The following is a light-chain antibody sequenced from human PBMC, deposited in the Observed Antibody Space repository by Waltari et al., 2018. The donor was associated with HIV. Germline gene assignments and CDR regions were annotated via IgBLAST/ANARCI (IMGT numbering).Light chain of an antibody. CDR2: SNM. Sequence: QSVLTQPPSASGTPGQRVTISCSGSSSNIGSNTVNWYQHLPGTAPKLLIQSNMARPAGVPVRFSGCESGTSGSRAISGLQSEDEADYYCASWDDSLNGVGFGGGTKLTVL. CDR1: SSNIGSNT. CDR3: ASWDDSLNGVG. J-gene: IGLJ2*01. V-gene: IGLV1-44*01.